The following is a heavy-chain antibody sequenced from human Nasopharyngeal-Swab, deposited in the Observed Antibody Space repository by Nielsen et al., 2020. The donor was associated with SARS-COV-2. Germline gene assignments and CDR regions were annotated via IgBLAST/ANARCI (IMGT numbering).Heavy chain of an antibody. CDR1: GYTFTNYA. CDR3: ARDNKDHSSGLYYFDY. V-gene: IGHV1-3*01. D-gene: IGHD6-19*01. J-gene: IGHJ4*02. CDR2: INAGNGNT. Sequence: ASVKVSCKASGYTFTNYAMHWVRQAPGQRLEWMGWINAGNGNTKYSQKFQGRVTMTRDTSTSTVYMELSSLRSEDTAVYYCARDNKDHSSGLYYFDYWGQGTLVTVSS.